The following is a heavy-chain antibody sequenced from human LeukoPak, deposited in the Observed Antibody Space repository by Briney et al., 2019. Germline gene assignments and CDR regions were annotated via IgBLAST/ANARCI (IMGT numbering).Heavy chain of an antibody. J-gene: IGHJ4*02. CDR1: GGSISSSSYY. Sequence: SETLSLTCTVSGGSISSSSYYWGWIRQPPGKGLEWIGSIYYSGSTYYNPSLKSRVTISVDTSKNQFSLKLSSVTAADTAVYYCARGIYYYDSSGYYYWGQGTLVTVSS. CDR3: ARGIYYYDSSGYYY. D-gene: IGHD3-22*01. CDR2: IYYSGST. V-gene: IGHV4-39*07.